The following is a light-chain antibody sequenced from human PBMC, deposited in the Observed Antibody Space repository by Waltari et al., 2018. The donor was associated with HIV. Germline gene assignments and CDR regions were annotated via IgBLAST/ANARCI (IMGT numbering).Light chain of an antibody. CDR2: DND. J-gene: IGLJ2*01. Sequence: QSLLTQPPSVSAAPGQIVPISCSGTPPNIGTNYISWYQHLPGTAPKLIIYDNDKRPSGIPDRFSGSKSGTSATLGVSGLQTGDEADYFCGTWDTTLSAVVFGGGTKLTVL. V-gene: IGLV1-51*01. CDR1: PPNIGTNY. CDR3: GTWDTTLSAVV.